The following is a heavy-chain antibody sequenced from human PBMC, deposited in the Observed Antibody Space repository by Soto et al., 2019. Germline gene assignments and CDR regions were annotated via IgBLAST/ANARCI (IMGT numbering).Heavy chain of an antibody. D-gene: IGHD4-17*01. CDR3: ARDGFYGGNSVLDY. CDR1: GGTFSSYA. CDR2: VIPIFGTA. Sequence: QVQLVQSGAEVKKPGSSVKVSCKASGGTFSSYAISWVRQAPGQGLEWMGGVIPIFGTANYAQKFQGRVTITADEATSTAYIELSSMSSEDTAVYYCARDGFYGGNSVLDYWGQGTLVTVSS. V-gene: IGHV1-69*12. J-gene: IGHJ4*02.